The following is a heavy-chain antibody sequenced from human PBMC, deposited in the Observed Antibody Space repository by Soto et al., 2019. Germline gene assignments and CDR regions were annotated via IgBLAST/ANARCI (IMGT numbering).Heavy chain of an antibody. J-gene: IGHJ4*02. CDR2: IYHSGST. Sequence: QVQLQESGPGLVKPSGTLSLTCAISDDFISSSNWWSWVRQPPGKGLEWIGEIYHSGSTNYNPSLKSRVVISVDKSKSQFSLRLTSVTAADTAVYYCARESPSMPRGNFDYWGQGTLVTVSS. V-gene: IGHV4-4*02. CDR3: ARESPSMPRGNFDY. D-gene: IGHD2-2*01. CDR1: DDFISSSNW.